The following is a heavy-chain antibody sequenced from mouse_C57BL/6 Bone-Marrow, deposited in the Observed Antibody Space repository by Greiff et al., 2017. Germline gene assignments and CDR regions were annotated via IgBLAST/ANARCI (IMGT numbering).Heavy chain of an antibody. D-gene: IGHD1-1*01. V-gene: IGHV1-26*01. CDR1: GYTFTDYY. Sequence: EVQLQQSGPELVKPGASVKLSCKASGYTFTDYYMNWVKQSHGKGLEWIGDINPNNGGTSYNQKFKGKATLTVDTSSSTAYMELSSLTSEDSAVYYCARRYGNSPAGVVYWGQGTLVTVSA. CDR3: ARRYGNSPAGVVY. J-gene: IGHJ3*01. CDR2: INPNNGGT.